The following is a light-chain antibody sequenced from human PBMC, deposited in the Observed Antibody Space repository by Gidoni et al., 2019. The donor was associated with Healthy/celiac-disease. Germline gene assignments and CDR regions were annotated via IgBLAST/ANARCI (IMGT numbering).Light chain of an antibody. CDR3: SSYTSSSTQV. Sequence: QSALTKHASVSGSPGQSITISCTGTSSDVSGYNYVSWYQQHPGKVPKLMIYDVSNRPSGVSNRFSGSKPGNTASLTISGLQAEDEADYYCSSYTSSSTQVFGTGTKVTVL. CDR2: DVS. V-gene: IGLV2-14*03. J-gene: IGLJ1*01. CDR1: SSDVSGYNY.